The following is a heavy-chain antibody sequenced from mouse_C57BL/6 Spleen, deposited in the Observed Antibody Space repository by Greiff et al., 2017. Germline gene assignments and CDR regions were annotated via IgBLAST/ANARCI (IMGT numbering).Heavy chain of an antibody. Sequence: VQLKESGPVLVKPGASVKMSCKASGYTFTDYYMNWVKQSHGKSLEWIGVINPYNGGTSYNQKFKGKATLTVDKSSSTAYMELNSLTSEDSAVYYCARKGFYYYGSSYEDSDVWGTGTTVTVSS. D-gene: IGHD1-1*01. CDR1: GYTFTDYY. CDR3: ARKGFYYYGSSYEDSDV. V-gene: IGHV1-19*01. J-gene: IGHJ1*03. CDR2: INPYNGGT.